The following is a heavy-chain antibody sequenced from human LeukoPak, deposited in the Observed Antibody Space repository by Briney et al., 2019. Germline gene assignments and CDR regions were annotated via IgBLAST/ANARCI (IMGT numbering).Heavy chain of an antibody. V-gene: IGHV1-18*01. CDR3: ARRSGDIVVVPGATTTKYYYYYMDV. Sequence: GASVKVSCKASGYTFTSYGITWVRQAPGQGLEWMGWISGYNGNTNYAQKLQGRVSMTTDTSSSTAYMELRSLESDDTAVYYCARRSGDIVVVPGATTTKYYYYYMDVWGKGTTVTVSS. J-gene: IGHJ6*03. CDR1: GYTFTSYG. D-gene: IGHD2-2*01. CDR2: ISGYNGNT.